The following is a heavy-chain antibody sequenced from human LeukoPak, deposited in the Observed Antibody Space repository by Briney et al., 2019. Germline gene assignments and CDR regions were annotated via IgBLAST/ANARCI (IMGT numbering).Heavy chain of an antibody. CDR1: GFTFDDYA. D-gene: IGHD6-6*01. CDR3: AKDQEYSSSYIFDY. CDR2: ISWNSGSI. V-gene: IGHV3-9*03. Sequence: GGSLRLSCAASGFTFDDYAMHWVRQAPGKGLEWVSGISWNSGSIGYADSVKGRFTISRDNAKNSLYLQMNSLRAEDMALYYCAKDQEYSSSYIFDYWGQGTLVTVSS. J-gene: IGHJ4*02.